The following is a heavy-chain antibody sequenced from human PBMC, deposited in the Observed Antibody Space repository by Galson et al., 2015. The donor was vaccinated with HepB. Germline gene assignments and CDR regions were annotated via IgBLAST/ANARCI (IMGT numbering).Heavy chain of an antibody. CDR2: ITPMFGTA. CDR3: ARGYGFGSYYYHY. D-gene: IGHD3-10*01. Sequence: SVKVSCKASGGSFSSYAISWVRQVPGQGLEWMGGITPMFGTANYAQKFQGRVTITAVESTRTAYMELSGLRSEDTAVYYCARGYGFGSYYYHYWGQGTLVTVSS. CDR1: GGSFSSYA. V-gene: IGHV1-69*13. J-gene: IGHJ4*02.